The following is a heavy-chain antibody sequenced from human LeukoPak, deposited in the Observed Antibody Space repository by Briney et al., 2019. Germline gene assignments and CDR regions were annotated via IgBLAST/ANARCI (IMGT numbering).Heavy chain of an antibody. J-gene: IGHJ4*02. CDR1: GFTFSSYW. Sequence: GGSLRLSCAASGFTFSSYWMSWVRQAPGKGLEWVANIKQDGSEKYYVDSVKGRLTISRDNAKNSLYLQMNSLRAEDTAVYYCARDLLGWELHYFDYWGQGTLVTVSS. CDR2: IKQDGSEK. D-gene: IGHD1-26*01. V-gene: IGHV3-7*01. CDR3: ARDLLGWELHYFDY.